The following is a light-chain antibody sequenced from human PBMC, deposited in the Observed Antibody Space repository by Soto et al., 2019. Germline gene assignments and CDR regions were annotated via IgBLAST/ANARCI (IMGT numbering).Light chain of an antibody. CDR3: TSYTAGATVV. CDR2: DDS. J-gene: IGLJ2*01. Sequence: QSALTQPASVSGSPGQSVTISCTGTSSDVGGYDYVSWYQQYPGKAPKVMIYDDSNRPSAVANRFSGSKSGNTASLTISWVQAEDEAHYYCTSYTAGATVVFGGGTKLTVL. CDR1: SSDVGGYDY. V-gene: IGLV2-14*03.